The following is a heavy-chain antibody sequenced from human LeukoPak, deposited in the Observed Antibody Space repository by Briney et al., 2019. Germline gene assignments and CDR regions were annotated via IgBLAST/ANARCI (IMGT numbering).Heavy chain of an antibody. CDR1: GGSISSYY. D-gene: IGHD2-15*01. CDR2: IYYSGST. V-gene: IGHV4-59*12. Sequence: PSETLSLTCTVSGGSISSYYWSWIRQPPGKGLEWIGYIYYSGSTNYNPSLKSRVTISVDTSKNQFSLKLSSVTAADTAVYYCARAFNPRHCSGGSCYFSRWGQGTLVTVSS. CDR3: ARAFNPRHCSGGSCYFSR. J-gene: IGHJ4*02.